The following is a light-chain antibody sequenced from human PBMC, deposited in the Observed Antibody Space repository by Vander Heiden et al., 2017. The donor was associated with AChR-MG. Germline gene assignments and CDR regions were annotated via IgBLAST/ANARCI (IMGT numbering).Light chain of an antibody. V-gene: IGLV1-44*01. CDR3: AAWHDTLSGPKMA. CDR1: SANIGSNP. Sequence: QPVLTQPPSASGTPGQRVTISCSGSSANIGSNPVNWYQQLPGMAPKLLIHSDNERPSGVPGRFSGSKSGTSASLAISGLQSEDEADYYCAAWHDTLSGPKMAFGGGTKVTVL. J-gene: IGLJ2*01. CDR2: SDN.